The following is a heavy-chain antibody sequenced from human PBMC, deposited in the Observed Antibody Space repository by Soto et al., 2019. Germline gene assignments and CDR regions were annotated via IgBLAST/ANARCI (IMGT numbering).Heavy chain of an antibody. D-gene: IGHD6-13*01. CDR3: TRDRVWIAFDI. V-gene: IGHV3-49*03. Sequence: RXLSCTASGFTFGDYAMSWFRQAPGKGLEWVGFIRSKAYGGTTEYAASVKGRFTISRDDSKSIAYLQMNSLKTEDTAVYYCTRDRVWIAFDIWGQGKMVTVSS. CDR2: IRSKAYGGTT. J-gene: IGHJ3*02. CDR1: GFTFGDYA.